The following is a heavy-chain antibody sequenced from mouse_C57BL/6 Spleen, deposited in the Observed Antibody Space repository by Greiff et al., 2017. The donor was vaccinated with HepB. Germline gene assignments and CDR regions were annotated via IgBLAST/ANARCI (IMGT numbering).Heavy chain of an antibody. CDR1: GFTFSSYG. Sequence: EVKLVESGGDLVKPGGSLKLSCAASGFTFSSYGMSWVRQTPDKRLEWVATISSGGSYTYYPDSVKGRFTISRDNAKNTLYLQMSSLKSEDRAMYYCARQIDGYWYFDVWGTGTTVTVSS. CDR2: ISSGGSYT. J-gene: IGHJ1*03. CDR3: ARQIDGYWYFDV. V-gene: IGHV5-6*01. D-gene: IGHD2-3*01.